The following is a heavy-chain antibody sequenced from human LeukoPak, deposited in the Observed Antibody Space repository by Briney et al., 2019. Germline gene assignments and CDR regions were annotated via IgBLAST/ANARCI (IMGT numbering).Heavy chain of an antibody. CDR1: GFTFSSYA. Sequence: AGGSLRLSCAASGFTFSSYAMSWVRQAPGKGLEWVSAISGSGGSTYYADSVKGRFTISRDNSKSTLYLQMNSLRAEDTAVYYCAKDRFDSGATPGNYWGQGTLVTVSS. CDR3: AKDRFDSGATPGNY. J-gene: IGHJ4*02. D-gene: IGHD3-9*01. CDR2: ISGSGGST. V-gene: IGHV3-23*01.